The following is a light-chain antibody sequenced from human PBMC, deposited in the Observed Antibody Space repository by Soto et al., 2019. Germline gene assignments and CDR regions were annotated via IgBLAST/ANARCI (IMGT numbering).Light chain of an antibody. V-gene: IGKV3D-15*01. CDR2: DAS. Sequence: EIVMWKSPATLSLAQLEIATLSFMASQSVNIYLAWYQQKPGQAPRLLIYDASDRATGIPARFSGSGSGTEFTLIISSLQSEDSAVYYCQQYNNWPPWTFGQGTKVDIK. J-gene: IGKJ1*01. CDR1: QSVNIY. CDR3: QQYNNWPPWT.